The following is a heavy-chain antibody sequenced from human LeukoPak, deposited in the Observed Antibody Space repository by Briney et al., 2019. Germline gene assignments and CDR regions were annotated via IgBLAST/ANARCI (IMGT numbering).Heavy chain of an antibody. D-gene: IGHD3-3*01. CDR1: GFTFSSYS. CDR3: ARVLEWLGGEAAFDY. J-gene: IGHJ4*02. CDR2: ISSSSSTI. Sequence: PGGSLRLSCAASGFTFSSYSMNWVRQAPGKGLEGVSYISSSSSTIYYADSVKGRFTISRANAKNSLYLQMNSLRAEDTAVYYCARVLEWLGGEAAFDYWGQGTLVTVSS. V-gene: IGHV3-48*04.